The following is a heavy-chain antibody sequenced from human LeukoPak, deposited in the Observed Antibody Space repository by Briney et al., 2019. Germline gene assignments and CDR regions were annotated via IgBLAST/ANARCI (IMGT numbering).Heavy chain of an antibody. CDR3: AKVYPYYYDSSAGRNSFDI. CDR1: GFTFSSYG. J-gene: IGHJ3*02. D-gene: IGHD3-22*01. Sequence: GGSLRLSCAASGFTFSSYGMHWVRQAPGKGLEWVAVIWYDGSNKYYADSVKGRFTISRDNSKNTLYLQMNSLRAEDTAVYYCAKVYPYYYDSSAGRNSFDIWGQGTMVTASS. CDR2: IWYDGSNK. V-gene: IGHV3-33*06.